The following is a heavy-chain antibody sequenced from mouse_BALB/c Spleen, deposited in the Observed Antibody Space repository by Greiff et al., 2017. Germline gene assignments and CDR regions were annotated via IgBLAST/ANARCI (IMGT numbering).Heavy chain of an antibody. CDR1: GFTFSNYW. D-gene: IGHD2-1*01. Sequence: DVMLVESGGGLVQPGGSMKLSCVASGFTFSNYWMNWVRQSPEKGLEWVAEIRLKSNNYATHYAESVKGRFTISRDDSKSSVYLQMNNLRAEDTGIYYCTRGYGNYFYYFDYWGQGTTLTVSS. CDR2: IRLKSNNYAT. J-gene: IGHJ2*01. CDR3: TRGYGNYFYYFDY. V-gene: IGHV6-6*02.